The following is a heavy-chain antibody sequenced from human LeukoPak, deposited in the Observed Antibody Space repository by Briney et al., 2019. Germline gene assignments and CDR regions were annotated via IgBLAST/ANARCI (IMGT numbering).Heavy chain of an antibody. J-gene: IGHJ4*02. CDR2: IYWNDDK. V-gene: IGHV2-5*01. Sequence: SGPTLVKPTQTLTLTCTFSGFSLSTSGVGVGWIRQPPGKALEWLALIYWNDDKRYSPSLKSRLTITKDTSKNQVVLTMTNMDPVDTATYYCAHTGPLRRHFDYWGQGTLVTVSS. CDR3: AHTGPLRRHFDY. CDR1: GFSLSTSGVG. D-gene: IGHD4-17*01.